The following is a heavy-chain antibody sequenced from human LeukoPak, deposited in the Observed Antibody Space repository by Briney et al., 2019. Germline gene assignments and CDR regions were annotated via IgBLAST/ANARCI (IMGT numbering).Heavy chain of an antibody. V-gene: IGHV3-73*01. CDR2: IRSKANSYAT. D-gene: IGHD3-10*01. J-gene: IGHJ4*02. CDR3: LWFGEFTDY. CDR1: GFTFSGSA. Sequence: VGSLRLSCAASGFTFSGSAMHWVRQASGKGLEWVGRIRSKANSYATAYAASVKGRFTISRDGSKNTAYLQMNSLKTEDTAVYYCLWFGEFTDYWGQGTLVTVSS.